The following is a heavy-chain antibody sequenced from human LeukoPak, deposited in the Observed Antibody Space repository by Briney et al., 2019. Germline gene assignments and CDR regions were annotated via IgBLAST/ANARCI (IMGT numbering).Heavy chain of an antibody. CDR1: GYTFTGYY. CDR3: ARVLPPPTGALDY. CDR2: INPNSGGT. J-gene: IGHJ4*02. Sequence: ASVEVSCKASGYTFTGYYMHWVRQAPGQGLEWMGWINPNSGGTNYAQKFQGRVTMTRDTSISTAYMELSRLRSDDTAVYYCARVLPPPTGALDYWGQGTLVTVSS. D-gene: IGHD4-17*01. V-gene: IGHV1-2*02.